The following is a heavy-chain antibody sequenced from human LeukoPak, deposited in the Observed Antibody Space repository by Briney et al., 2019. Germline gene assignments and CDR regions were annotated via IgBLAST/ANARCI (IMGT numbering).Heavy chain of an antibody. CDR1: LFSPTNAR. CDR3: ARKVRLYYGSGTNWFDP. Sequence: KSLGAPRHSSAAPLFSPTNARTSTGPQALRTRLWRIGRINSKTEGGTTNYAAPVKGRFINSRENSINTLYLQMNRLKAEDTAVYYCARKVRLYYGSGTNWFDPWGQGTRVTVS. CDR2: INSKTEGGTT. D-gene: IGHD3-10*01. J-gene: IGHJ5*02. V-gene: IGHV3-15*01.